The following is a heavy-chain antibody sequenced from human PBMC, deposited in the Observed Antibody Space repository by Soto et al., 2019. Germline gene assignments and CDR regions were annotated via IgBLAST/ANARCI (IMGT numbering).Heavy chain of an antibody. D-gene: IGHD3-3*01. CDR1: GGTFSSYA. CDR3: AKLEWLLYRGNYYYYYGMDV. V-gene: IGHV1-69*13. Sequence: SVKVSCKASGGTFSSYAISWVRQAPGQGLEWMGGIIPIFGTANYAQKFQGRVTITADESTSTAYMELSSLRSEDTAVYYCAKLEWLLYRGNYYYYYGMDVWGQGTTVTVSS. CDR2: IIPIFGTA. J-gene: IGHJ6*02.